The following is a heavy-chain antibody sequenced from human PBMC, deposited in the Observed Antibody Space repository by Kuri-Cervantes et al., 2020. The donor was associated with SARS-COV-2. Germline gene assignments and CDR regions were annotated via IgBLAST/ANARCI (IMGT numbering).Heavy chain of an antibody. V-gene: IGHV3-21*01. CDR1: GFTFSSYS. D-gene: IGHD2-2*01. CDR3: AILGYCSSTSCAPDAFDI. CDR2: ISSSSSYI. Sequence: GESLKISCAASGFTFSSYSMNWARQAPGKGMEWVSSISSSSSYIYYADSVKGRFTISRDNAKNSLYLQMNSLRAEDTAVYYCAILGYCSSTSCAPDAFDIWGQGTMVTVSS. J-gene: IGHJ3*02.